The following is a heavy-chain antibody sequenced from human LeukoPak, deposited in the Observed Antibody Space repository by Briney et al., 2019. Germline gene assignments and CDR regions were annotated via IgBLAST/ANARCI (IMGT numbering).Heavy chain of an antibody. Sequence: PSETLSLTCTVSGGSISSHYWSWIRQPPGKGLEWIGYIYYSGSTNYNPSLKGRVTISVDTSKNQFSLKLSSVTAADTAVYYCARFKSVGFDYWGQGTLVTVSS. V-gene: IGHV4-59*08. CDR2: IYYSGST. J-gene: IGHJ4*02. CDR1: GGSISSHY. D-gene: IGHD1-26*01. CDR3: ARFKSVGFDY.